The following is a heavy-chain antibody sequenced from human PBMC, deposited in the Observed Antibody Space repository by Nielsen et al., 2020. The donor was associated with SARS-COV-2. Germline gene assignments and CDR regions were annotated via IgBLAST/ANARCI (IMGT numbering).Heavy chain of an antibody. D-gene: IGHD6-13*01. CDR2: IYHSGST. CDR1: GGSISSSNW. J-gene: IGHJ4*02. CDR3: ARGRPQFSSSWYLDY. V-gene: IGHV4-4*02. Sequence: SETLSLTCAVSGGSISSSNWWSWVRPPPGKGLEWIGEIYHSGSTNYNPSLKSRVTISVDKSKNQFSLKLSSVTAADTAVYYCARGRPQFSSSWYLDYWGQGTLVTVSS.